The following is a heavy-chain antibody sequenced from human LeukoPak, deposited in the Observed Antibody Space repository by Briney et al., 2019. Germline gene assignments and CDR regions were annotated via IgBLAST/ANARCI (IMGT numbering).Heavy chain of an antibody. V-gene: IGHV3-7*01. J-gene: IGHJ4*02. Sequence: GGSLRLSCAGSGFTFRNRWATWVRQAPGKGLEWVASTGQYGHDNDYVDSVRGRFTISRDFAKISLFLQMNSLGVEDTAVYYCAAGGAPGRFDYWGRGAPVTVSS. CDR1: GFTFRNRW. CDR3: AAGGAPGRFDY. CDR2: TGQYGHDN. D-gene: IGHD6-13*01.